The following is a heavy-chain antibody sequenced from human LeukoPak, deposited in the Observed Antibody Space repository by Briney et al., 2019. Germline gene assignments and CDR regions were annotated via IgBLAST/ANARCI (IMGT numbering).Heavy chain of an antibody. V-gene: IGHV4-34*01. CDR3: ASGGALRGYSYGYRPESKYYFDY. CDR1: GGFSSGYY. CDR2: INHSGST. J-gene: IGHJ4*02. D-gene: IGHD5-18*01. Sequence: SETLSLTCAVYGGFSSGYYWSWIRQPPGKGLEWIGEINHSGSTNYNPSLKSRVTISVDTSKNQFSLKLSSVTAADTAVYYCASGGALRGYSYGYRPESKYYFDYWGQGTLVTVSS.